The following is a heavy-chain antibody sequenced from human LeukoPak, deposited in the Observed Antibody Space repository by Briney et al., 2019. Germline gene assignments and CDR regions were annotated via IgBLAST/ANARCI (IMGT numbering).Heavy chain of an antibody. V-gene: IGHV4-39*01. CDR2: IYYSAST. CDR1: GGSISSSSYF. CDR3: ASLRGSSWSLDY. J-gene: IGHJ4*02. D-gene: IGHD6-13*01. Sequence: SQTLSLTCPVSGGSISSSSYFWGWIRQPPGKWLEWIGSIYYSASTYYNPSLTSRVTISVDTSKNQFSLKLRSVTAADTAVYYCASLRGSSWSLDYWGQGTLVTVSS.